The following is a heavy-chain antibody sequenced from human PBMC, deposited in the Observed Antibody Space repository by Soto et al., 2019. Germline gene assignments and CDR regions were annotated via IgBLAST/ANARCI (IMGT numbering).Heavy chain of an antibody. J-gene: IGHJ5*02. Sequence: EEQLLESGGGLVQPGESLRLSCAASGFTFSSSAMNWVRQAPGKGLEWVSLLSDSGGRTYYADSVRGRFTISRDNSKNTLYLQMNSLRAEDTAVYYCAKSLNINWKNWFDPWGQGTLVTVSS. D-gene: IGHD1-1*01. CDR3: AKSLNINWKNWFDP. V-gene: IGHV3-23*01. CDR1: GFTFSSSA. CDR2: LSDSGGRT.